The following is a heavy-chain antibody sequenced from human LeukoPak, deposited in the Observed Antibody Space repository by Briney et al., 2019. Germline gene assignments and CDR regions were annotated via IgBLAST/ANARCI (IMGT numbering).Heavy chain of an antibody. Sequence: GGSLRLSCAASGFTFSDYSMNWVRQAPGKGLEWVSSISSSSSYIFYADSVRGRFTISRDNAKNSLYLQMNSLRAEDTAVYYCARDVWFGELSTGYWGQGTLVTVSS. V-gene: IGHV3-21*01. CDR2: ISSSSSYI. J-gene: IGHJ4*02. CDR3: ARDVWFGELSTGY. CDR1: GFTFSDYS. D-gene: IGHD3-10*01.